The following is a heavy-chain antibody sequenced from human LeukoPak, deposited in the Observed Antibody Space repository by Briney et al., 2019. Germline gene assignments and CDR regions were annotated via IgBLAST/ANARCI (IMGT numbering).Heavy chain of an antibody. CDR2: IYYSGST. Sequence: PSETLSLTCAVSGYSISSAYYWGWIRQPPGKGLEWIGYIYYSGSTNYNPSLKSRVTISVDTSKNQFSLKLSSVTAADTALYYCARSRGYFDYWGQGTLVTVSS. D-gene: IGHD6-13*01. CDR1: GYSISSAYY. V-gene: IGHV4-61*01. J-gene: IGHJ4*02. CDR3: ARSRGYFDY.